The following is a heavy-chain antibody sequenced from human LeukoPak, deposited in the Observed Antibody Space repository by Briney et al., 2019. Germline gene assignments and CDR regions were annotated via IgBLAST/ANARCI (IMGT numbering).Heavy chain of an antibody. CDR1: GFTFSSSA. D-gene: IGHD2-15*01. V-gene: IGHV3-23*01. J-gene: IGHJ5*02. CDR2: ISGSGSGSST. CDR3: AKDGLYCSGGNCYPEGWFDP. Sequence: GGSLRLSCAASGFTFSSSAMSWVRQAPGKGLEWVSTISGSGSGSSTYYADSVKGRFTISRDNSKNTLYLQMNSLRGEDTAVYYCAKDGLYCSGGNCYPEGWFDPWGQGTLVTVSS.